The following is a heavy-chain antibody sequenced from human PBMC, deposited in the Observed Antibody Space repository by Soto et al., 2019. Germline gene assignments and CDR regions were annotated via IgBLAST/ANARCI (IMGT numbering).Heavy chain of an antibody. V-gene: IGHV1-8*01. CDR1: RYTFISYD. CDR2: MNPNSGNT. J-gene: IGHJ6*02. Sequence: QVQLVQSGAEVKKSGASVKVSCKASRYTFISYDINWVRQATGQGLEWMGWMNPNSGNTGYAQKFQGRITMTRNTSTNTTYMELSSPRSEDTAVYYCARGQEVWWNAGPLGLHGLDVWGQGTTVTVSS. D-gene: IGHD3-16*01. CDR3: ARGQEVWWNAGPLGLHGLDV.